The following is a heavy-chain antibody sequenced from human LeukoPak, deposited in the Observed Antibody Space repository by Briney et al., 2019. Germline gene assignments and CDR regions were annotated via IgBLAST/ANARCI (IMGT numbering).Heavy chain of an antibody. D-gene: IGHD4-17*01. CDR2: IYYSGST. V-gene: IGHV4-30-4*01. J-gene: IGHJ4*02. CDR1: GGSISSGDYY. CDR3: ARGEGSTVTIYYFDY. Sequence: SETLSLTCTVSGGSISSGDYYWSWIRQPPGKGLEWIGYIYYSGSTYYNPSLKSRVTISVDRSKNQFSLKLSSVTAADTAVYYCARGEGSTVTIYYFDYWGQGTLVTVSS.